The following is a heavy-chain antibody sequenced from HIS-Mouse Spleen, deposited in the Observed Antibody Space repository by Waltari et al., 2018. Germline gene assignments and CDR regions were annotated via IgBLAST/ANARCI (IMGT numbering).Heavy chain of an antibody. CDR1: GGSISSGGYY. J-gene: IGHJ4*02. Sequence: QVQLQESGPGLVKPSQTLSLTCTVSGGSISSGGYYWSWIRQHPGKGREWIGYIYYSGSTYYNPSLKSRVTISVDTSKNQFSLKLSSVTAADTAVYYCARDKSSGWYFDYWGQGTLVTVSS. CDR3: ARDKSSGWYFDY. V-gene: IGHV4-31*03. D-gene: IGHD6-19*01. CDR2: IYYSGST.